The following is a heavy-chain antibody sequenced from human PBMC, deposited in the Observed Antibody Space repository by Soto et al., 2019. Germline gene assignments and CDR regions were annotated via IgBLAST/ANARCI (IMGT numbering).Heavy chain of an antibody. J-gene: IGHJ6*02. CDR2: IYYSGST. Sequence: SETLSLTXTVSGGSISSYYWSWIRQPPGKGLEWIGYIYYSGSTNYNPSLKSRVTISVDTSKNQFSLKLSSVTAADTAVYYCARKDYYYYGMDVWGQGTTVTVSS. CDR3: ARKDYYYYGMDV. V-gene: IGHV4-59*01. CDR1: GGSISSYY.